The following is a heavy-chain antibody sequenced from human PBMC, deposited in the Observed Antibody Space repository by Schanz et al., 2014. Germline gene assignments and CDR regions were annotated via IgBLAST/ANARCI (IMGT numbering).Heavy chain of an antibody. V-gene: IGHV1-2*02. J-gene: IGHJ6*02. CDR1: GYTFTGYY. CDR3: ASDFWSGYSRYYYGLDV. Sequence: QVQLVQSGAEVKKPGASVKVSCKASGYTFTGYYMHWVRQAPGQGLEWMGRINPNSGGTNYAQKFQGRVTMTRDTSISTAYMELSRLRSDDSAVYYCASDFWSGYSRYYYGLDVWGQGTTVTVSS. CDR2: INPNSGGT. D-gene: IGHD3-3*01.